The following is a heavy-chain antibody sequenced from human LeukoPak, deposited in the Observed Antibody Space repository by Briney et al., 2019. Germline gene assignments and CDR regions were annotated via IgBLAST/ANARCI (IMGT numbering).Heavy chain of an antibody. CDR3: ARDSPYYYGSGSYYNAVRFDP. D-gene: IGHD3-10*01. Sequence: ASVKVSCKASGYTFTSSAISWVRQAPGQGLEWMGGIIPIFGTANYAQKFQGRVTITADKSTSTAYMELSSLRSEDTAVYYCARDSPYYYGSGSYYNAVRFDPWGQGTLVTVSS. CDR1: GYTFTSSA. V-gene: IGHV1-69*06. J-gene: IGHJ5*02. CDR2: IIPIFGTA.